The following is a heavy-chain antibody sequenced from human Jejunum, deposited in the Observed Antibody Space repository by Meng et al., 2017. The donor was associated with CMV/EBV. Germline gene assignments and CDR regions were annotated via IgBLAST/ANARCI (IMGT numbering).Heavy chain of an antibody. D-gene: IGHD2-2*01. Sequence: STCAMNWVRQAPGKGLEWVSSISSSSSYIYYADSVKGRFTISRDNAKNSLYLQMNSLRAEDTAVYYCARFAQGYCSSTSCSSRDYWGQGTLVTVSS. CDR1: STCA. J-gene: IGHJ4*02. V-gene: IGHV3-21*01. CDR3: ARFAQGYCSSTSCSSRDY. CDR2: ISSSSSYI.